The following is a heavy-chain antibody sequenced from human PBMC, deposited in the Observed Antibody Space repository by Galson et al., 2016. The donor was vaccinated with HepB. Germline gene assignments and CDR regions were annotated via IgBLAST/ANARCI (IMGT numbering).Heavy chain of an antibody. Sequence: SVKVSCKASGYTFTSYGISWVRQAPGQGLEWMGWTNPKSGGTNYAQKFQGRVTMTRDTSISTAYMELSGLTSDDTAVDYRARVFTMVRGVTNTFYYYGMDVWGQGTTVTVSS. D-gene: IGHD3-10*01. CDR2: TNPKSGGT. CDR3: ARVFTMVRGVTNTFYYYGMDV. J-gene: IGHJ6*02. CDR1: GYTFTSYG. V-gene: IGHV1-2*02.